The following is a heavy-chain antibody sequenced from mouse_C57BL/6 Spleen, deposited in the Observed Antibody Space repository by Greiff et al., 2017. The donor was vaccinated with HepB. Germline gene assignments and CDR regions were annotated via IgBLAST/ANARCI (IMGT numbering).Heavy chain of an antibody. Sequence: QVQLQQPGAELVKPGASVKLSCKASGYTFTSYWMHWVKQRPGQGLEWIGMIHPNSGSTNYNEKFKSKATLAVDKSSSTAYMQLSSLTSEDSAVYYCADTTVVATVDSWGQGTTLTVSS. D-gene: IGHD1-1*01. CDR2: IHPNSGST. J-gene: IGHJ2*01. V-gene: IGHV1-64*01. CDR3: ADTTVVATVDS. CDR1: GYTFTSYW.